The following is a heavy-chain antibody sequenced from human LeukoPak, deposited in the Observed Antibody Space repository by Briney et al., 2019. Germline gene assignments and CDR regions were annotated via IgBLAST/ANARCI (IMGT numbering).Heavy chain of an antibody. V-gene: IGHV4-39*07. CDR1: GGSISSSSYY. Sequence: PSETLSLTCTVSGGSISSSSYYWGWIRQPPGKGLEWIGEINHSGSTNYNPSLKSRVTISVDTSKNQFSLKLSSVTAADTAVYYCARDGSQSRTVDYWGQGTLVTVSS. CDR3: ARDGSQSRTVDY. CDR2: INHSGST. J-gene: IGHJ4*02.